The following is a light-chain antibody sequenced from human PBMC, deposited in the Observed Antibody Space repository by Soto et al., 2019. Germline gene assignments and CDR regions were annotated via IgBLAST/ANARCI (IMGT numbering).Light chain of an antibody. CDR3: QQYKSYSKT. CDR2: DAS. J-gene: IGKJ1*01. Sequence: EIVLTQSPATLSLSPGERATLSCRASQSVSSYLAWYQQKPGQAPRLLIYDASNRATGIPARFSGSGSGTAFTLTISSLQPDDFAPYYCQQYKSYSKTFGQGTKVDIK. CDR1: QSVSSY. V-gene: IGKV3-11*01.